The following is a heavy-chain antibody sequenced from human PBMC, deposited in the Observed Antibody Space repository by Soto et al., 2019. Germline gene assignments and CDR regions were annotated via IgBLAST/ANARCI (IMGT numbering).Heavy chain of an antibody. J-gene: IGHJ4*01. V-gene: IGHV3-13*04. CDR1: GFTFRKFD. CDR2: LGICAQT. CDR3: ARGQEAGAHFFDC. D-gene: IGHD6-13*01. Sequence: SLRLSYEASGFTFRKFDIHAVRQPRGKGLEWVSTLGICAQTYYSVCLKGRFTISRDNAKNSFSLQMNSLRAGDTALYFGARGQEAGAHFFDCWGRGTKFTVSS.